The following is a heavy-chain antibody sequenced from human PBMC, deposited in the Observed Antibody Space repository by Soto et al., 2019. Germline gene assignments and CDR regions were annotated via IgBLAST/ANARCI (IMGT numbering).Heavy chain of an antibody. D-gene: IGHD3-3*01. CDR2: MNPNSGNT. CDR1: GYTFTSYD. Sequence: GASVKVSCKASGYTFTSYDINWVRQATGQGLEWMGWMNPNSGNTGYAQKFQGRVTMTRNTSISTAYMELSSLRSEDTAVYYCARKSTIFGVVITVRYYYYGMDVWGQGTTVTVSS. J-gene: IGHJ6*02. V-gene: IGHV1-8*01. CDR3: ARKSTIFGVVITVRYYYYGMDV.